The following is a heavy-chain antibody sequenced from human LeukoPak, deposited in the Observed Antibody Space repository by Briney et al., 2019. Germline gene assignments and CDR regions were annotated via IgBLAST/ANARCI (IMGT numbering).Heavy chain of an antibody. CDR1: GFVFAKYW. D-gene: IGHD3-10*01. V-gene: IGHV3-7*01. CDR3: ARGPPYGSRSDFLDS. CDR2: IKQGGSVK. Sequence: GGSLRLSCAASGFVFAKYWMSWVRQAPGKGLEWVADIKQGGSVKLYVDSVKGRFTIPRDDAKNSLSLQMDSLRAEDTAVYYCARGPPYGSRSDFLDSWGQGTQVTVSS. J-gene: IGHJ5*01.